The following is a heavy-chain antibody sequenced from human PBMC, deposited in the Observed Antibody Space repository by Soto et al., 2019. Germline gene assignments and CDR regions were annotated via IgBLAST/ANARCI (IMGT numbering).Heavy chain of an antibody. Sequence: ASVKVCCKASGYTFTSYYMHWVRQAPGQGLEWMGIINPSGGSTSYAQKFQGRVTMTRDTSTGTVYMELSSLRSEDTAVYYCARGYCSSTSCYDPFSYYYYGMDVWGQGTTVTVSS. J-gene: IGHJ6*02. CDR1: GYTFTSYY. CDR2: INPSGGST. CDR3: ARGYCSSTSCYDPFSYYYYGMDV. D-gene: IGHD2-2*01. V-gene: IGHV1-46*01.